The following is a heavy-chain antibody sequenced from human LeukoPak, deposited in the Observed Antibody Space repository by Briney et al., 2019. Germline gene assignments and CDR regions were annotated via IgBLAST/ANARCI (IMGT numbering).Heavy chain of an antibody. Sequence: ASVKVSCKASGYTFTNSYIHWVRQAPGQVLEWMGLINPDGGNTNYAQNFQGRVSMTRNTSIFTAYMELSSLRSEDTAVYYCARGKGVKVDTDTGGYYYYMDVWGKGTTVTISS. J-gene: IGHJ6*03. CDR1: GYTFTNSY. CDR3: ARGKGVKVDTDTGGYYYYMDV. CDR2: INPDGGNT. V-gene: IGHV1-46*01. D-gene: IGHD5-18*01.